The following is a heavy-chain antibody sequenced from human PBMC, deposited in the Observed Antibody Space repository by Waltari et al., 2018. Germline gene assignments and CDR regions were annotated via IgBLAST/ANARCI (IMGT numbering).Heavy chain of an antibody. CDR1: GYSFTSYW. D-gene: IGHD4-17*01. J-gene: IGHJ1*01. CDR2: INPGDSDT. Sequence: EVQLVQSGAEVTQPGASLRISCKGSGYSFTSYWIGWVRQMPGKGLEWMGSINPGDSDTRYSPSFQGKVTISADKSISTAYLQWSSLKASDTAMYYCARLSYGDYEEYFQHWGQGTLVTVSS. V-gene: IGHV5-51*01. CDR3: ARLSYGDYEEYFQH.